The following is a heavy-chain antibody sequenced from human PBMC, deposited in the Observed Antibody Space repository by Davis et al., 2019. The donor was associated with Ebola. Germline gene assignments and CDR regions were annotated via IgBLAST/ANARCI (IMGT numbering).Heavy chain of an antibody. V-gene: IGHV1-69*04. CDR1: RGTFSSYA. Sequence: AASVKVSCKASRGTFSSYAISWVRQAPGQGLEWMGRIIPILGIANYAQKFQGRVTITADKSTSTAYMELRSLRSDDTAVYYCARDGITGTNWGQGTLVTVSS. CDR3: ARDGITGTN. CDR2: IIPILGIA. J-gene: IGHJ4*02. D-gene: IGHD1-20*01.